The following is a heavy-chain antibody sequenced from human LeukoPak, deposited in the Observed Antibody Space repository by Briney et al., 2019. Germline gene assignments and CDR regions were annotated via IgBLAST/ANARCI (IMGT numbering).Heavy chain of an antibody. CDR2: IWYDGSNK. Sequence: GGSLGLSCAASGFSFSTYGMHWVRQAPGKGLEWVAVIWYDGSNKWYADAVKGRFTVSRDNSKNTLYLQMNNLRAEDTAVCYCASELLGSGWSPLDYWGQGTLVTVSS. CDR1: GFSFSTYG. D-gene: IGHD6-19*01. J-gene: IGHJ4*02. CDR3: ASELLGSGWSPLDY. V-gene: IGHV3-33*01.